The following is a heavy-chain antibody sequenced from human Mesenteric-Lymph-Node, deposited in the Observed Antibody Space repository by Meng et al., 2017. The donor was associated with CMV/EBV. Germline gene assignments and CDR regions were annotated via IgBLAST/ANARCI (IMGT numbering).Heavy chain of an antibody. CDR1: GASVSSDTYY. CDR2: IYYSGNT. CDR3: LRVTITGEFDY. J-gene: IGHJ4*01. D-gene: IGHD1-26*01. Sequence: CTVSGASVSSDTYYWSWIRQPPGKGLEWVGYIYYSGNTNYNPSLKSRVTISADTSKNQFSLKLSSVTATDTAVYYCLRVTITGEFDYWGHGTLVTVSS. V-gene: IGHV4-61*01.